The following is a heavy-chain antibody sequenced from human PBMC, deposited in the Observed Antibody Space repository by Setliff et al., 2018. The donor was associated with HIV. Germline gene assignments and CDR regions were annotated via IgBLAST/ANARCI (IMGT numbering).Heavy chain of an antibody. J-gene: IGHJ4*02. CDR3: ARPRGNDYAGSGFDN. V-gene: IGHV5-51*01. Sequence: GESLKISCKGSGYSFTNYWIGWVRQMPGKGLEWMGIIYPVDSETRYSPSFQGQVTISADKSINTAYLQWTTLKASDSAMYYCARPRGNDYAGSGFDNRGQGTLVTVSS. CDR1: GYSFTNYW. D-gene: IGHD2-2*01. CDR2: IYPVDSET.